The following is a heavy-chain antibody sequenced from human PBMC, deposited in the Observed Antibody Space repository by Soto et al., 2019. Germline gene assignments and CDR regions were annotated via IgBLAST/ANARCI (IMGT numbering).Heavy chain of an antibody. V-gene: IGHV4-34*01. Sequence: SETLSLTCAVYGGSFSGYYWSWIRQPLGKGLEWIGEINHSGSTNYNPSLKSRVTISVDTSKNQFSLKLSSVTAADTAVYYCAREHIVVVTAILTNWFDPWGQGTLVTVSS. CDR1: GGSFSGYY. J-gene: IGHJ5*02. CDR2: INHSGST. CDR3: AREHIVVVTAILTNWFDP. D-gene: IGHD2-21*02.